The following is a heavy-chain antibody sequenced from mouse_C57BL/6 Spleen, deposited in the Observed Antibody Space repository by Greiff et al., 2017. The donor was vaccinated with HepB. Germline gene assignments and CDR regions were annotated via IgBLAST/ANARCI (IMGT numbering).Heavy chain of an antibody. J-gene: IGHJ3*01. V-gene: IGHV2-9-1*01. CDR3: ASLYYDYDWFAY. CDR1: GFSLTSYA. Sequence: VNVVESGPGLVAPSQSLSITCTVSGFSLTSYAISWVRQPPGKGLEWLGVIWTGGGTNYNSALKSRLSISKDNSKSQVFLKMNSLQTDDTARYYCASLYYDYDWFAYWGQGTLVTVSA. CDR2: IWTGGGT. D-gene: IGHD2-4*01.